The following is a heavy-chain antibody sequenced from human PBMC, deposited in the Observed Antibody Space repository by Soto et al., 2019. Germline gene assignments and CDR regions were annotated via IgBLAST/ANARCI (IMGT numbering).Heavy chain of an antibody. J-gene: IGHJ4*02. V-gene: IGHV3-64*01. Sequence: GGSLRLSCAASGFIFSSYAMHWVRQAPGKGLEYVSTISTNVGSTDYANSVKGRFTISRDNSKNTLSLQMGSLRPEDVGVYYCARGLPGYSLDYWGQGTLVTVSS. D-gene: IGHD5-12*01. CDR1: GFIFSSYA. CDR2: ISTNVGST. CDR3: ARGLPGYSLDY.